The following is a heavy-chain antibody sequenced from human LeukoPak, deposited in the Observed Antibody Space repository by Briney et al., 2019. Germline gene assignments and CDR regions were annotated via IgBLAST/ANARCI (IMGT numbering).Heavy chain of an antibody. D-gene: IGHD6-6*01. CDR1: GFTFSSYG. CDR2: IWYDGSNK. V-gene: IGHV3-33*01. CDR3: ARELRYSSSSGIDY. J-gene: IGHJ4*02. Sequence: GRSLRLSCAASGFTFSSYGMHWVRQAPGKGLEWVAVIWYDGSNKYYADSVKGRFTISRDNSKNTLYLQMNSLRAEDTAVYYCARELRYSSSSGIDYWGQGTLVTVSS.